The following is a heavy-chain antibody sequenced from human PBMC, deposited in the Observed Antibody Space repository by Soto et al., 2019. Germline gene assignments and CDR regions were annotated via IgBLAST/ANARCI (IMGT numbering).Heavy chain of an antibody. CDR1: GYTFTSYG. V-gene: IGHV1-18*01. Sequence: QVQLVQSGAEVKKPGASVKVSCKASGYTFTSYGISWVRQAPGQGLEWMGWISAYNGNTNYAQRLQGRVTMTTDTSASTDYMELRSLRSDDTALYYCARDETVVAGSSGMDVWGQGTTVTVSS. CDR3: ARDETVVAGSSGMDV. J-gene: IGHJ6*02. CDR2: ISAYNGNT. D-gene: IGHD6-19*01.